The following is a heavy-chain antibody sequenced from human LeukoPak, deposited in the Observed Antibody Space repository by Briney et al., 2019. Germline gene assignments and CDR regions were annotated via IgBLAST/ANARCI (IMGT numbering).Heavy chain of an antibody. D-gene: IGHD5-18*01. J-gene: IGHJ4*02. CDR1: GGSISSHY. CDR3: ARVWGYSYGYALDY. V-gene: IGHV4-59*11. CDR2: IYYSGST. Sequence: SETLSLTCTVSGGSISSHYWSWIRQPPGKGLEWIGYIYYSGSTNYNPSLKGRVTISVDTSKNQFSLKLSSVTAADTAVYYCARVWGYSYGYALDYWGQGTLVTVSS.